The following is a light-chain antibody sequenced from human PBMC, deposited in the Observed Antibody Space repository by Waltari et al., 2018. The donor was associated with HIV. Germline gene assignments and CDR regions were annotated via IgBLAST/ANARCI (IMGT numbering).Light chain of an antibody. CDR2: AVT. CDR1: SSDVASYKL. J-gene: IGLJ1*01. Sequence: QSALTQPASVSGSPGQSITISCPGPSSDVASYKLVSWYQHHPGKAPKVMIYAVTKRPSGVSDRFSGFKSGNTASLTISGLQAEDEADYYCCSYAGTSTYVFGTGTKVTVL. V-gene: IGLV2-23*02. CDR3: CSYAGTSTYV.